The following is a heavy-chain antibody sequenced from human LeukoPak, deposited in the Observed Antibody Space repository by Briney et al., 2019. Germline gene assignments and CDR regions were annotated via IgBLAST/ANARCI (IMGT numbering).Heavy chain of an antibody. V-gene: IGHV3-43*02. CDR2: TSADGGST. CDR3: AYTVAFDY. D-gene: IGHD4-23*01. Sequence: PGGSLRLSCVVSGINFADYAMHWVRQPPGKGLEWVSLTSADGGSTFSADSVKGRFTISRDNAKNSLYLQMNSLRAEDTAIYYCAYTVAFDYWGQGTLVTVSS. CDR1: GINFADYA. J-gene: IGHJ4*02.